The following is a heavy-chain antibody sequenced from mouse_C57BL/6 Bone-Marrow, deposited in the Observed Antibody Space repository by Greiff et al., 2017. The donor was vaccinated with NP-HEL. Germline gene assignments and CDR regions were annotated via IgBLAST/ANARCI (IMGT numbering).Heavy chain of an antibody. J-gene: IGHJ2*01. CDR2: IYPGGGYT. D-gene: IGHD1-1*01. Sequence: VQLQESGAELVRPGTSVKMSCKASGYTFTNYWIGWAKQRPGHGLEWIGDIYPGGGYTNYNEKFKGKATLTADKSSSTAYMQFSSLTSEDSAIYYCARGYYGPYYFDYWGQGTTLTVSS. V-gene: IGHV1-63*01. CDR3: ARGYYGPYYFDY. CDR1: GYTFTNYW.